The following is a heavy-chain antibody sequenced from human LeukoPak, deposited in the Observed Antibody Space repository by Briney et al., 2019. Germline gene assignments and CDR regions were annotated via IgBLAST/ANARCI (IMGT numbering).Heavy chain of an antibody. CDR3: AKETEYYGSGSYEY. V-gene: IGHV3-30*18. Sequence: GSLRLSCAASGFTFSSYAMSWVRQAPGKGLEWVAVISYDGSNKYYADSVKGRFTISRDNSKNTLYLQMNSLRAEDTAVYYCAKETEYYGSGSYEYWGQGTLVTVSS. CDR1: GFTFSSYA. J-gene: IGHJ4*02. CDR2: ISYDGSNK. D-gene: IGHD3-10*01.